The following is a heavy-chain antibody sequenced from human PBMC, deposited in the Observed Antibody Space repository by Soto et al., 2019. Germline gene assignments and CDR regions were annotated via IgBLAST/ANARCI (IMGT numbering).Heavy chain of an antibody. J-gene: IGHJ4*02. V-gene: IGHV1-69*13. CDR1: GGTFSSDA. CDR2: IIPIFGTA. CDR3: ARQAVRGVPREFDY. D-gene: IGHD3-10*01. Sequence: GASVKVSCKASGGTFSSDAISWVRQAPGQGLEWIGGIIPIFGTANYAQKLQGRVTITADESTSTAYMEMSSLRSEDTAVYYCARQAVRGVPREFDYWGQGTLVTVSS.